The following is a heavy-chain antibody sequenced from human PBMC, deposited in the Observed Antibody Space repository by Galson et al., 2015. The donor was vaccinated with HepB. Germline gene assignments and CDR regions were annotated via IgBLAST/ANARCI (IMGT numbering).Heavy chain of an antibody. CDR3: ARGGYSSSWYPTHYYYYGMDV. D-gene: IGHD6-13*01. CDR1: GFTVSSNY. J-gene: IGHJ6*02. Sequence: SLRLSCAASGFTVSSNYMSWVRQAPGKGLEWVSVIYSGGSTYYADSVKGRFTISRDNSKNTLYLQMNSLRAEDTAVYYCARGGYSSSWYPTHYYYYGMDVWGQGTTVTVSS. CDR2: IYSGGST. V-gene: IGHV3-53*01.